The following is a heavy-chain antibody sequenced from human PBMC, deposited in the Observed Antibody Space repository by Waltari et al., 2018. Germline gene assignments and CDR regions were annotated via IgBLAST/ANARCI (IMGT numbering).Heavy chain of an antibody. Sequence: QVQLVESGGGVVQPGRSLRLSCAASGFTFSSYGMHWVRQAPGKGLEWVAVIWYDGSNKYYADAVKGRFTISRDNSKNTLYLQMNSLRAEDTAVYYCAKDRFIYGDHLDYWGQGTLVTVSS. J-gene: IGHJ4*02. CDR2: IWYDGSNK. V-gene: IGHV3-33*06. CDR1: GFTFSSYG. D-gene: IGHD4-17*01. CDR3: AKDRFIYGDHLDY.